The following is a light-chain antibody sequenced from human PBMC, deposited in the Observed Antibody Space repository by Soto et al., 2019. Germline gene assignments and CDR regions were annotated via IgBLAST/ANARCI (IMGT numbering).Light chain of an antibody. CDR2: AAS. CDR3: QQANSFTIT. CDR1: QGISGW. V-gene: IGKV1D-12*01. Sequence: DIQMTQSPSSVSASVGDRVTITCRASQGISGWLAWYQQKPGKAPKLLIYAASSLQSGVPSRFRGSGYGTDLTLTISSLKHEDFATYYCQQANSFTITFGHGTRLEIK. J-gene: IGKJ5*01.